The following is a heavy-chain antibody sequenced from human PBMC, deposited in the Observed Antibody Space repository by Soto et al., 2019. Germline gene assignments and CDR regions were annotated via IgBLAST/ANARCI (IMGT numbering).Heavy chain of an antibody. CDR1: GGSISSYY. CDR3: ARHGVGYYYYSMDV. D-gene: IGHD3-3*01. V-gene: IGHV4-59*08. J-gene: IGHJ6*02. CDR2: IYYSGST. Sequence: SETLSLTCTVSGGSISSYYWSWIRQPPGKGLEWIGYIYYSGSTNYNPSLKSRVTISVDTSKNQFSLKLSSVTAADTAVYYCARHGVGYYYYSMDVWGQGTTVTVSS.